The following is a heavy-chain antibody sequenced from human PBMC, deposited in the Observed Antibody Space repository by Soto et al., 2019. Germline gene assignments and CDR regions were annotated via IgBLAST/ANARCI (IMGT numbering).Heavy chain of an antibody. D-gene: IGHD6-6*01. CDR1: GYTFTSYG. V-gene: IGHV1-18*01. J-gene: IGHJ5*02. CDR3: ARGPTEGIEARPRWFDP. Sequence: QVQLVQSGAEVKKPGASVKVSCKASGYTFTSYGISWVRQAPGQGLEWMGWISAYNGNTNYAQKLQGRVTMTTDTPTSTADMELRSLRSDDTAVYYCARGPTEGIEARPRWFDPWGQGTLVTVSS. CDR2: ISAYNGNT.